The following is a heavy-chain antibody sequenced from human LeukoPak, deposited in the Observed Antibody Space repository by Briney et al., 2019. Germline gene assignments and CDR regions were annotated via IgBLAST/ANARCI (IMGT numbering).Heavy chain of an antibody. V-gene: IGHV3-30*02. J-gene: IGHJ4*02. Sequence: GGSLRLSCAASGFTFSSYGRHWVRQAPGKGLEWVAFIRYDGSNKYYAAPVKGRFTISRDNSKNTLYLQMNSLRAEDTAVYYCAKDPGSGSYYVGFDYWGQGTLVTVSS. D-gene: IGHD3-10*01. CDR3: AKDPGSGSYYVGFDY. CDR2: IRYDGSNK. CDR1: GFTFSSYG.